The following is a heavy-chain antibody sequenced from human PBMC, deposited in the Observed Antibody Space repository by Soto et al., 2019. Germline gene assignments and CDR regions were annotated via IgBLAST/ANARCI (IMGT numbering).Heavy chain of an antibody. D-gene: IGHD6-13*01. V-gene: IGHV6-1*01. CDR1: GDSVSSNSAA. CDR2: TYYRSKWYN. CDR3: AREYSSSWYYYYGMDV. J-gene: IGHJ6*02. Sequence: SQTLSLTCAISGDSVSSNSAAWNWIRQSPSRGLEWLGRTYYRSKWYNDYVVSVKSRITINPDTSKNQFSLQLNSVTPEDTAVYYCAREYSSSWYYYYGMDVWGQGTTVTVSS.